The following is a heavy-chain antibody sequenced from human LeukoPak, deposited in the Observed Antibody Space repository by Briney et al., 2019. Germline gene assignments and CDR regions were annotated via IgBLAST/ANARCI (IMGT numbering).Heavy chain of an antibody. CDR1: GFAVSSNH. Sequence: GGSLRLSCVASGFAVSSNHMNWVRQAPGKGLEWVALIPSDGSYTYYADSVKGRFTISRDNSKNTLSLQMNSVRPDDTAVYYCAKDRYGDYGPFDNWGQGTMVTVSS. J-gene: IGHJ3*02. D-gene: IGHD4-17*01. CDR2: IPSDGSYT. V-gene: IGHV3-30*18. CDR3: AKDRYGDYGPFDN.